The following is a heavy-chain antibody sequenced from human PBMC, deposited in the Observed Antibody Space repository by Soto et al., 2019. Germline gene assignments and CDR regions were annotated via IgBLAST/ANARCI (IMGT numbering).Heavy chain of an antibody. CDR1: GYNFGSYA. CDR3: AKDPRLELRGVDS. CDR2: IGGGGIGS. Sequence: DVHLLESGGGLVQPGGSLRLSCVASGYNFGSYAMMWVRQAPEKVLEWISTIGGGGIGSYYADSVKGRFTISRDNSKNTLYLQMNSLRAEDTGVYYCAKDPRLELRGVDSWGQGTQVTVSS. J-gene: IGHJ4*02. D-gene: IGHD1-7*01. V-gene: IGHV3-23*01.